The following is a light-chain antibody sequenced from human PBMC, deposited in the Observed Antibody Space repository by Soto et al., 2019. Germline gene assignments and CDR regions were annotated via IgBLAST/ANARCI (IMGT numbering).Light chain of an antibody. CDR1: QGISSY. V-gene: IGKV1-9*01. CDR2: TAS. CDR3: QQRNSYPIT. J-gene: IGKJ5*01. Sequence: DIQMTQPPPTLSAFVGDRGTITCRASQGISSYLAWYQQKPGKAPNLLIHTASTLQSGVPSRFSGSGSGTEFTLTISSLQPEDFATYYCQQRNSYPITFGQGTRLEIK.